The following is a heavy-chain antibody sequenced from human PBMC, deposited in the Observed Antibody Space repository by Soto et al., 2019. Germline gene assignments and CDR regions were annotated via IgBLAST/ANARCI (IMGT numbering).Heavy chain of an antibody. CDR3: ARRKSGSYLGGAFDI. J-gene: IGHJ3*02. D-gene: IGHD1-26*01. CDR2: IDPSDSYT. CDR1: GYSFTSYW. V-gene: IGHV5-10-1*01. Sequence: GESLKISCKGSGYSFTSYWISWVRQMPGKGLEWMGRIDPSDSYTNYSPSFQGHVTILADKSISTAYLQWSSLKASDTAMYYCARRKSGSYLGGAFDIWGQGTMVTVSS.